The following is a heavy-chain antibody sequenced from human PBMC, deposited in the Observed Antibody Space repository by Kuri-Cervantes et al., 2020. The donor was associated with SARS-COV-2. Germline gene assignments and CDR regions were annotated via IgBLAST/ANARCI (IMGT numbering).Heavy chain of an antibody. CDR3: ARDPFRYYYYMDV. CDR2: ISSSSSYI. CDR1: GFTFSSYS. V-gene: IGHV3-21*01. J-gene: IGHJ6*03. Sequence: ETLSLTCAASGFTFSSYSMNWVRQAPGKGLEWVSSISSSSSYIYYADSVKGRFTISRDNAKNSLYLQMNSLRAEDTAVYYCARDPFRYYYYMDVWGKGTTVTVSS. D-gene: IGHD2/OR15-2a*01.